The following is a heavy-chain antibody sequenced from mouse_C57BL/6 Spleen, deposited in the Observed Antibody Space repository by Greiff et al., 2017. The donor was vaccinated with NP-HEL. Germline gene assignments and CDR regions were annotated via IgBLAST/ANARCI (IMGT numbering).Heavy chain of an antibody. Sequence: QVQLQQSGAELVRPGASVTLSCKASGYTFTDYEMHWVKQTPVHGLEWIGAIDPETGGTAYNQKFKGKAILTADKSSSTAYMELRSLTSEDSAVYYCTRWNDCYPDYWGQGTSVTVSS. J-gene: IGHJ4*01. CDR1: GYTFTDYE. CDR3: TRWNDCYPDY. V-gene: IGHV1-15*01. D-gene: IGHD2-3*01. CDR2: IDPETGGT.